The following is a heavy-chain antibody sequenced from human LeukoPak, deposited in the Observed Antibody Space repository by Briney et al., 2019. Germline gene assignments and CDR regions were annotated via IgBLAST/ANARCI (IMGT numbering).Heavy chain of an antibody. CDR3: AGDRDGYNRAVDY. V-gene: IGHV1-69*02. CDR1: GGTFSSYT. CDR2: IIPILGIA. Sequence: SVKVSCKASGGTFSSYTISWVRQATGQGLEWMGRIIPILGIANYAQKFQGRVTITADKSTSTAYMELSSLRSEDTAVYYCAGDRDGYNRAVDYWGQGTLVTVFS. J-gene: IGHJ4*02. D-gene: IGHD5-24*01.